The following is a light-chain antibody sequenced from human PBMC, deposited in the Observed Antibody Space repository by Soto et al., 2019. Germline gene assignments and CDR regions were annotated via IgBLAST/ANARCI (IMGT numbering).Light chain of an antibody. J-gene: IGLJ3*02. CDR2: GNS. CDR3: QSDHSRLSGWV. Sequence: QSVLTQPPSVSGAPGQRVTISCTGSSSNIGAGYDVHWYQQLPGTAPKLLIYGNSNRPSGVPDRFSGSKSGTSASLAITGLQAQDEADYYGQSDHSRLSGWVSGGGTTRTVL. V-gene: IGLV1-40*01. CDR1: SSNIGAGYD.